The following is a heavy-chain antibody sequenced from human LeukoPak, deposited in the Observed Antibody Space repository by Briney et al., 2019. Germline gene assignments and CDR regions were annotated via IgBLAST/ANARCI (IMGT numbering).Heavy chain of an antibody. CDR2: TYYRSEWYS. CDR1: GDRVSSNSAA. Sequence: SQTLSLTCDISGDRVSSNSAAWNWIRQSPSRGLEWLGRTYYRSEWYSDYAVSVKGRIIINADTPKNQFSLQLKSVTPEDTAVYYCAREQDYFDYWGQGTLVTVSS. CDR3: AREQDYFDY. V-gene: IGHV6-1*01. J-gene: IGHJ4*02.